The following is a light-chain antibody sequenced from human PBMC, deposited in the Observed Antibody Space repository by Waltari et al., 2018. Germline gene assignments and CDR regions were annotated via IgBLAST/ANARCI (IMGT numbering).Light chain of an antibody. Sequence: EIVLTQSPATLSVSPGERATLSCRASPRVSTNLAWYQQKPGQAPRLLIYGATTRATGTPGRFSGSESGTDYTLTISSLQSEDAAVYYCQQYNNWPLYTFGQGTKLEIK. J-gene: IGKJ2*01. CDR2: GAT. CDR3: QQYNNWPLYT. CDR1: PRVSTN. V-gene: IGKV3-15*01.